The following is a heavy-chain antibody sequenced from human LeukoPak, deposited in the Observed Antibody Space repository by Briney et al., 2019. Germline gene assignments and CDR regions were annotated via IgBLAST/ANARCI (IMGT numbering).Heavy chain of an antibody. D-gene: IGHD3-22*01. V-gene: IGHV1-18*01. Sequence: ASVKVSCKASGYTFTSYGISWVRQAPGQGLEWMGWISAYNGNTNYAQKLQGRVTMTTDTSTSTAYMELRSLRSDDTAVYYCARGGPDYYDSSGYYYGYWGQGTLVTVSS. CDR3: ARGGPDYYDSSGYYYGY. CDR2: ISAYNGNT. J-gene: IGHJ4*02. CDR1: GYTFTSYG.